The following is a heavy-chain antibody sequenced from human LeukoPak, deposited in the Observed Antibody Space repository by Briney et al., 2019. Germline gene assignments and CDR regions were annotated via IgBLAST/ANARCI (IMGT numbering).Heavy chain of an antibody. CDR1: GGSISSYY. Sequence: ETLSLTCTVSGGSISSYYWSWVRQAPGKGLEWVANIKQDGSEKYYVDSVKGRFTISRDNAKNSLYLQMNSLRAEDTAVYYCARSGWDLEPFDYWGQGTLVTVSS. V-gene: IGHV3-7*01. CDR2: IKQDGSEK. J-gene: IGHJ4*02. D-gene: IGHD6-19*01. CDR3: ARSGWDLEPFDY.